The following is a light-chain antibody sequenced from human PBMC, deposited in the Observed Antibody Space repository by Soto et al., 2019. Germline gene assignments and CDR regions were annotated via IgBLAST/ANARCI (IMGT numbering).Light chain of an antibody. V-gene: IGLV2-14*03. Sequence: QSALTQPASVSGSPGQSVTISCTGTSNDIGAYDYVSWYQQVPGKAPKLLIFDVNYRPSEISRRFSGSKSGNSASLTISALQPADEADYYCSAYTNANTPTFGGGTKLTVL. CDR1: SNDIGAYDY. J-gene: IGLJ2*01. CDR3: SAYTNANTPT. CDR2: DVN.